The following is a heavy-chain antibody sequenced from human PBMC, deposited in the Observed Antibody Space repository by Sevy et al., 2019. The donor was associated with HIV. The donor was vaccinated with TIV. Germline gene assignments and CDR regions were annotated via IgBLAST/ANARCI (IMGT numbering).Heavy chain of an antibody. V-gene: IGHV4-59*12. J-gene: IGHJ4*02. CDR1: GGSISNYF. CDR2: IYYSGST. Sequence: SETLSLTCTVSGGSISNYFWSWIRQPPGKGLEWIGYIYYSGSTNYNPSLKSRVTISVDTSKNQFSLKLSSVTAADTDEYYCARESIGAVGDFDYWGRGTLVTVSS. CDR3: ARESIGAVGDFDY. D-gene: IGHD6-13*01.